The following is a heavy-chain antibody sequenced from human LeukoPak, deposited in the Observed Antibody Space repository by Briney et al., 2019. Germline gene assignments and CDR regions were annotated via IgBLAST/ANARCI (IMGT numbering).Heavy chain of an antibody. D-gene: IGHD2-2*01. V-gene: IGHV3-21*01. CDR1: GFTFSSYS. CDR2: ISSSSSYI. CDR3: ARDDIVVVPAAASAEYFQH. J-gene: IGHJ1*01. Sequence: GGSLRLSCAASGFTFSSYSMNWVRRAPGKGLEWVSSISSSSSYIYHADSVKGRFTISRDNAKDSLYLQMNSLRAEDTAVYYCARDDIVVVPAAASAEYFQHWGQGTLVTVSS.